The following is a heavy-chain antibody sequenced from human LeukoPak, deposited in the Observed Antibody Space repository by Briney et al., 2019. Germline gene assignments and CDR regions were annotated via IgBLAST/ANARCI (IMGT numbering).Heavy chain of an antibody. CDR3: ASSGAPEDYGGYSSYV. V-gene: IGHV4-59*08. CDR2: IYYSGST. D-gene: IGHD4-23*01. Sequence: PSETLSLTCTVSGDSISNYYWSWIRQPPGKGLEWIGYIYYSGSTSYNPSLKSRVTISVDTSKNQFSLKLSSVTAADTAVYYCASSGAPEDYGGYSSYVWGQGTTVTVSS. CDR1: GDSISNYY. J-gene: IGHJ6*02.